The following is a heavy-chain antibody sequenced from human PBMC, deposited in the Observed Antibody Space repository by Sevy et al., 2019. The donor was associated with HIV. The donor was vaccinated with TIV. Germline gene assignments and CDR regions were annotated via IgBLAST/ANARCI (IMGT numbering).Heavy chain of an antibody. V-gene: IGHV3-21*01. CDR1: GFTFSSYS. CDR2: ISSSSSYI. CDR3: ARDSPPVVGAEAGHFDY. Sequence: GGSLRLSCAASGFTFSSYSMNWVRQAPGKGLEWVSSISSSSSYIYYADSVKGRFTISRDNAKSSLYLQMNSLRAEDTAVYYCARDSPPVVGAEAGHFDYWGQGTLVTVSS. J-gene: IGHJ4*02. D-gene: IGHD1-26*01.